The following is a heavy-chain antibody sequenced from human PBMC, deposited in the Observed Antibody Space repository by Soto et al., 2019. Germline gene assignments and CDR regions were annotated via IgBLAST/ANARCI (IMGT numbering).Heavy chain of an antibody. Sequence: QLQLQESGPGLVKPSETLSLTCTVSGGSISSSSYYWGWIRQPPGKGLGGIGSIYYIGSTYYNPSLKSRFTISVDTPKNQFSLKLSSVTAADTAVYYCARLTYDYLWGSYRNFDYGGQGTLVTVSS. CDR1: GGSISSSSYY. V-gene: IGHV4-39*01. CDR2: IYYIGST. J-gene: IGHJ4*02. D-gene: IGHD3-16*02. CDR3: ARLTYDYLWGSYRNFDY.